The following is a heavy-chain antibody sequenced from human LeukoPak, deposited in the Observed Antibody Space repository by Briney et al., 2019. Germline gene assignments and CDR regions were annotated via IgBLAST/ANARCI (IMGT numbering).Heavy chain of an antibody. J-gene: IGHJ5*02. CDR2: ISYDGSDK. D-gene: IGHD6-19*01. CDR3: AKDSKAVAAYWFDP. Sequence: GGSLRLSCAASGFTFSSYAMHWVRQAPGKGLEWVAVISYDGSDKYYADSVKGRFTISRDNSKNTLYLQMNSLRAEDTAVYYCAKDSKAVAAYWFDPWGQGTLVTVSS. V-gene: IGHV3-30-3*01. CDR1: GFTFSSYA.